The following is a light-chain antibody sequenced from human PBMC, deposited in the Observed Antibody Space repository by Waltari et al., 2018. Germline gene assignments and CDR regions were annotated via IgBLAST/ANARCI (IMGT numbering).Light chain of an antibody. V-gene: IGLV3-27*01. CDR3: YSATDNYRV. Sequence: SYELTQPSSVSVSPGQTARITCHGTVLAKKYARWFQQKPGQAPVVVIYKDRERPSGIPERFSGSSSGTTVTLTISGAQVEDEGDYYCYSATDNYRVFGGGTKLTVL. CDR1: VLAKKY. CDR2: KDR. J-gene: IGLJ3*02.